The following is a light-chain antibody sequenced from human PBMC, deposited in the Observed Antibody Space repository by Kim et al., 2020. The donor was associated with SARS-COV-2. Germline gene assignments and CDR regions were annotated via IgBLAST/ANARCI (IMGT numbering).Light chain of an antibody. CDR2: EVT. J-gene: IGLJ2*01. CDR1: SSDVGAYNY. CDR3: GSYAGNNHGVI. Sequence: QSALTQPPYASGSPGQSVAISCTGTSSDVGAYNYVSWYQQHPGKAPKLVIYEVTKRPSGVPDRFSGSKSGNTASLTVSGLQAEDEADYYCGSYAGNNHGVIFGGGTQLTVL. V-gene: IGLV2-8*01.